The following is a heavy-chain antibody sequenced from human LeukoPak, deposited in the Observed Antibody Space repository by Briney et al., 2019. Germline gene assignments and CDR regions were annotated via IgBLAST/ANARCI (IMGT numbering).Heavy chain of an antibody. D-gene: IGHD4-11*01. V-gene: IGHV4-31*03. Sequence: PSETLSLTCTVSGGSISSGGYYWSWIRQHPGKGLEWIGYIYYSGSTYYNPSLKSRVTISVDTSKNQFSLKLSSVTAADTAVYHCARVLGTTAPYFDYWGQGTLVTVSS. CDR3: ARVLGTTAPYFDY. CDR1: GGSISSGGYY. CDR2: IYYSGST. J-gene: IGHJ4*02.